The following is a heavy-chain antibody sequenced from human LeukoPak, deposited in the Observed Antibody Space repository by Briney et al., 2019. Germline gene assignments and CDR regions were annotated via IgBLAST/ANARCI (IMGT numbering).Heavy chain of an antibody. CDR2: IRSDGSNK. Sequence: GGSLRLSCAASGFIFSSYGMHWVRQAPGKGLEWVAFIRSDGSNKYYADSVKGRFTTSRDNSKNTVYLQMGSLRAEDTSVYYCAKSRAGGYSYAYFEYWGQGTLVTVSS. CDR1: GFIFSSYG. V-gene: IGHV3-30*02. D-gene: IGHD5-18*01. J-gene: IGHJ4*02. CDR3: AKSRAGGYSYAYFEY.